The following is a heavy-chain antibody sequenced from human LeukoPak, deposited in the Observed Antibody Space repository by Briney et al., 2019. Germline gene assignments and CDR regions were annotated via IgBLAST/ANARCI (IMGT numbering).Heavy chain of an antibody. V-gene: IGHV4-59*04. CDR1: GGSISSYY. CDR3: ARPSASDHSYSFDY. CDR2: IHYTGNA. J-gene: IGHJ4*02. D-gene: IGHD2-21*01. Sequence: PSETLSLTCTVSGGSISSYYWSWIRQPPGKELEWIGSIHYTGNAYYNPSPKSRVSMSVHTSKNQFSLKLNSVTAADTAVYYCARPSASDHSYSFDYWGQGILVTVSS.